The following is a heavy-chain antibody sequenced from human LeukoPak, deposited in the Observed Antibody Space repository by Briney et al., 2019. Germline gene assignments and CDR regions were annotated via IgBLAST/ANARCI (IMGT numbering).Heavy chain of an antibody. D-gene: IGHD3-10*01. Sequence: SETLSLTCTVSGGSISSYYWTWIRQPPGKGLEWIGSLYYSGSTNYNPSLKSRVTISVETSKNQFSLKLKSVTAADTAVYYCARGGYYGSGNDFRFDPWGQGTLVTVSS. J-gene: IGHJ5*02. CDR2: LYYSGST. CDR3: ARGGYYGSGNDFRFDP. CDR1: GGSISSYY. V-gene: IGHV4-59*01.